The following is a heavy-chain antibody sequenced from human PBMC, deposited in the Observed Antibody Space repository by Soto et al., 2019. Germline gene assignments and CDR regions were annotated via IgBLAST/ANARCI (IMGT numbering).Heavy chain of an antibody. Sequence: PGGSLRLSCAASGFTFSSSAMSWVRQAPGKGLEWVSSISSSSSYIYYADSVKGRFTISRDNAKNSLYLQMNSLRAEDTAVYYCARERSFTIFGVVISSWFDPWGQGTLVTVSS. V-gene: IGHV3-21*01. CDR3: ARERSFTIFGVVISSWFDP. J-gene: IGHJ5*02. CDR2: ISSSSSYI. D-gene: IGHD3-3*01. CDR1: GFTFSSSA.